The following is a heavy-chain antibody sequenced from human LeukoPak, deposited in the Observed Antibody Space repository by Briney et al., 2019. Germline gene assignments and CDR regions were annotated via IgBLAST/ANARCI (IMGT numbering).Heavy chain of an antibody. V-gene: IGHV5-51*01. CDR3: ARHPYYYGSGSPIDY. CDR2: IYPGDSDT. CDR1: GYSFTSYW. J-gene: IGHJ4*02. D-gene: IGHD3-10*01. Sequence: PGESLKISCKGSGYSFTSYWIGWVRQMPGKGLEWMGIIYPGDSDTRYSPSFQGQVTISADKSISTAYLQWSSLKASDTAMYYCARHPYYYGSGSPIDYWGQGTLVTVSS.